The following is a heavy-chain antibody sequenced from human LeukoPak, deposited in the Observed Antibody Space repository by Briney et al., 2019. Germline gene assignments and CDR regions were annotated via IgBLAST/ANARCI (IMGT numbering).Heavy chain of an antibody. Sequence: PGRSLRLSCAASGFTFSSYGMHWVRQAPGKGLEWVAVISYDGSNKYYADSVKGRFTISRDNSKNTLYLQMNSLRAEDTAVYYCAKDPYDYYDSSGYSHFDYWGQGTLVTVSS. CDR2: ISYDGSNK. J-gene: IGHJ4*02. V-gene: IGHV3-30*18. CDR3: AKDPYDYYDSSGYSHFDY. D-gene: IGHD3-22*01. CDR1: GFTFSSYG.